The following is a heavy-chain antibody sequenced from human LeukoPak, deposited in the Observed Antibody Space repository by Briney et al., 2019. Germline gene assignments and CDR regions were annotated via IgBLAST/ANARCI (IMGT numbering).Heavy chain of an antibody. V-gene: IGHV3-23*01. D-gene: IGHD3-16*01. Sequence: GGSLRLSCAASGFTFSLYDMRWVRQAPGKGLEWLAEIGAGGDGAYHADSVKGRFTISRDNSKNTLFLQMNSLRAEDTAVYYCTTSWPKVREGDQWGQGTLVTVSS. CDR2: IGAGGDGA. J-gene: IGHJ4*02. CDR1: GFTFSLYD. CDR3: TTSWPKVREGDQ.